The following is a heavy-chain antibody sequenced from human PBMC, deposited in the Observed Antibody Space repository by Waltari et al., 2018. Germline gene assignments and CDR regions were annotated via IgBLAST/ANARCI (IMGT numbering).Heavy chain of an antibody. J-gene: IGHJ6*02. Sequence: EVQLVQSGAEVKKPGESLKISCKGSGYSFTSYWIGWVRQMPGKGLEWMGIIYPGDSDTRYSPSFQGQVTISADKSISTAYLQWSSLKASDTAMYYCAIAPERRGPLKTYYYYGMDVWGQGTTVTVSS. CDR3: AIAPERRGPLKTYYYYGMDV. CDR2: IYPGDSDT. CDR1: GYSFTSYW. V-gene: IGHV5-51*03. D-gene: IGHD6-25*01.